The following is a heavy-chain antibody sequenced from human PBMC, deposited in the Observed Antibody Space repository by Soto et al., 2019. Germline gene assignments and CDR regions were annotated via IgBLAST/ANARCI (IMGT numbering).Heavy chain of an antibody. J-gene: IGHJ6*02. Sequence: EVQLVESGGGLVKPGGSLRLSCAASGFTFSSYSMNWVRQAPGKGLEWVSSISSSSSYIYYADSVKGRFTISRDNAKNSLYLQMNSLRAEDTAVYYCARVDKTAMVLGDYGMDVWGQGTTVTVSS. CDR2: ISSSSSYI. CDR3: ARVDKTAMVLGDYGMDV. V-gene: IGHV3-21*01. CDR1: GFTFSSYS. D-gene: IGHD5-18*01.